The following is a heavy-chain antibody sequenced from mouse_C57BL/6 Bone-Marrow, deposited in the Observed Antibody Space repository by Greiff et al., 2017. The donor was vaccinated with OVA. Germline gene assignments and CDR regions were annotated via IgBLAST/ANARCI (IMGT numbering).Heavy chain of an antibody. D-gene: IGHD2-2*01. V-gene: IGHV1-82*01. CDR2: IYPGDGDT. CDR3: ALNGYYFDY. J-gene: IGHJ2*01. CDR1: GYAFSSSW. Sequence: VMLVESGPELVKPGASVKISCKASGYAFSSSWMNWVKQRPGKGLEWIGRIYPGDGDTNYNGKFKGKATLTADKSSSTAYMQLSSLTSEDSAVYFCALNGYYFDYWGQGTTLTVSS.